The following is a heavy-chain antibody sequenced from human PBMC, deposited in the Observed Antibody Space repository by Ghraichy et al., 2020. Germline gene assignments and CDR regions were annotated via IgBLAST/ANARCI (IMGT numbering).Heavy chain of an antibody. Sequence: GGSLRLSCAASGFTFSTYWMHWVRQAPGKGLVWVSRINSDGSTTTYADSVKGRFTISRDNAKNTLYLQMNSLGAEDTAVYYCARVGGFCTSISCYHNWGQGTLVTVSS. CDR3: ARVGGFCTSISCYHN. V-gene: IGHV3-74*01. J-gene: IGHJ4*02. CDR1: GFTFSTYW. D-gene: IGHD2-2*01. CDR2: INSDGSTT.